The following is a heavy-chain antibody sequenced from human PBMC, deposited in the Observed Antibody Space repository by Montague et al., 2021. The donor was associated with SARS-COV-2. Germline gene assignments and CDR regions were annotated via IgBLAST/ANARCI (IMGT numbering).Heavy chain of an antibody. CDR3: AKVAGSHDTFGI. Sequence: SETLSLTCTVSGYSISSGYYWGWIRKFPGKGLEWIGSIYHSGTTYYNPSLKSRVTISVDTSKNQFSLNLSSVTAADTAVYYCAKVAGSHDTFGIWGRGTMVTVSS. J-gene: IGHJ3*02. V-gene: IGHV4-38-2*02. D-gene: IGHD6-19*01. CDR1: GYSISSGYY. CDR2: IYHSGTT.